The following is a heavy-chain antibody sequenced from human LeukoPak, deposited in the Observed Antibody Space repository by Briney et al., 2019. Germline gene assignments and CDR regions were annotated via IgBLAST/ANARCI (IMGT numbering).Heavy chain of an antibody. CDR2: LYYGGGT. CDR3: ARHGNYGLRYFAY. Sequence: SSETLSLTCTVSGGSISSSSYYWGWIRQPPGQGLEWIASLYYGGGTYYNPSLKSRVTISVDTSKIQFSPRLSSVTAADTAVYYCARHGNYGLRYFAYWGQGTLVTVSS. V-gene: IGHV4-39*01. D-gene: IGHD1-7*01. J-gene: IGHJ4*02. CDR1: GGSISSSSYY.